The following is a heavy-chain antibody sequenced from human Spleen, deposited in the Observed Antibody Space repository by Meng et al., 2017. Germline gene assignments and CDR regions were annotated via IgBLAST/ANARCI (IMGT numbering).Heavy chain of an antibody. CDR1: GYSISSGYY. CDR2: ISHSGIT. D-gene: IGHD6-13*01. Sequence: GSLRLSCTVSGYSISSGYYWGWIRQPPGKGLDWIGSISHSGITYYNPSLKSRITISVDTSKNQFSLKLSSVTAADTAVYYCARAHSSSWLAGDAFDIWGQGTMVTVSS. V-gene: IGHV4-38-2*02. CDR3: ARAHSSSWLAGDAFDI. J-gene: IGHJ3*02.